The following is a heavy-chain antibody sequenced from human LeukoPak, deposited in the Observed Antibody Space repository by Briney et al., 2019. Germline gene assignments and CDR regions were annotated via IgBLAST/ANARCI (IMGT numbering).Heavy chain of an antibody. CDR3: ARDPSPGSSGDY. J-gene: IGHJ4*02. Sequence: ASVKVSCKASGYIFTSYGISWVRQAPGQGLEGMRWISAYNGNTNYAQKLQGRVTMTTDTSTSTAYMELRSLRSDDTAVYYCARDPSPGSSGDYWGQGTLVTVSS. CDR2: ISAYNGNT. CDR1: GYIFTSYG. V-gene: IGHV1-18*01. D-gene: IGHD6-6*01.